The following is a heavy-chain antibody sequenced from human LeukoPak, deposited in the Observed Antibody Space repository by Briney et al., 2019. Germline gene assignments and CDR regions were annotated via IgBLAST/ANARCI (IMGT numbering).Heavy chain of an antibody. D-gene: IGHD2-15*01. CDR3: ARRYCSGGSCLVDY. V-gene: IGHV4-30-4*01. J-gene: IGHJ4*02. Sequence: SQTLSLTCTVSGGSISSGDYYWSWIRQPPGKGLEWIGYIYYSGSTYYNPSLKSRVTISEDTSKNQFSLKLSSVTAADTAVYYCARRYCSGGSCLVDYWGQGTLVTVSS. CDR2: IYYSGST. CDR1: GGSISSGDYY.